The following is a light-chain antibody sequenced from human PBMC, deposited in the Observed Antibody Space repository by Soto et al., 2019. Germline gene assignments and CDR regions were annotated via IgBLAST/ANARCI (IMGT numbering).Light chain of an antibody. V-gene: IGKV1-33*01. J-gene: IGKJ1*01. CDR1: QDINKN. CDR3: QQSHKTPWT. CDR2: DAS. Sequence: DIQMTQSPSSLSASVGDRVTITCQASQDINKNLIWYQQKPGKAPRLLIYDASDLETGVPSRFSGSGSGTDFTLTISSLQPEDFATYFCQQSHKTPWTFGQGSKVDIK.